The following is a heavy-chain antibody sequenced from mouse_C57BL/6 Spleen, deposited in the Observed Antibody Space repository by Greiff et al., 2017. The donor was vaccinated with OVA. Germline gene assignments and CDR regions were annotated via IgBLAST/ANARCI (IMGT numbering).Heavy chain of an antibody. CDR2: IYPGDGDT. V-gene: IGHV1-82*01. D-gene: IGHD2-1*01. CDR3: ALYYGKRGYAMDY. Sequence: QVQLQQSGPELVKPGASVKISCKASGYAFSSSWMNWVKQRPGKGLEWIGRIYPGDGDTNYNGKFKGKATLTADKSSSTAYMQLSSLTSEDSAVYFCALYYGKRGYAMDYWGQGTSVTVSS. J-gene: IGHJ4*01. CDR1: GYAFSSSW.